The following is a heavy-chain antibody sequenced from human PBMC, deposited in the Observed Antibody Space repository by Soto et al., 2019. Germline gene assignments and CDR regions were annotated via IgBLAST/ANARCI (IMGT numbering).Heavy chain of an antibody. CDR3: ARDRDFWSGYYGAFDI. CDR2: IWYDGSNK. D-gene: IGHD3-3*01. V-gene: IGHV3-33*01. CDR1: GFTFSSYG. Sequence: GGSLRLSCAASGFTFSSYGMHWVRQAPGKGLEWVAVIWYDGSNKYYADSVKGRFTISRDNSNNTLYLQMNSLRAEDTAVYYCARDRDFWSGYYGAFDIWGQGTMVTVSS. J-gene: IGHJ3*02.